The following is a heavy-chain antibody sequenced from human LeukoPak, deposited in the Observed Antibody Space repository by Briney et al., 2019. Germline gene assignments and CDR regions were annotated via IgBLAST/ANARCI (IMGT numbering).Heavy chain of an antibody. Sequence: PSETLSLTRAVYGGSLSVYYGSRFRQPPGKGMEWIGEINHSGRTKYNPSLKSRVTISVDTSKTQFSLRMSSVTAADTAVYYCARVRGYYASRRFDPWGQGTLVTVSS. J-gene: IGHJ5*02. D-gene: IGHD3-22*01. V-gene: IGHV4-34*01. CDR1: GGSLSVYY. CDR2: INHSGRT. CDR3: ARVRGYYASRRFDP.